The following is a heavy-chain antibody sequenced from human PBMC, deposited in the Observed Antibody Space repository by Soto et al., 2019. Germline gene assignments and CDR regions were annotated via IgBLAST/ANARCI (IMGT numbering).Heavy chain of an antibody. D-gene: IGHD1-1*01. J-gene: IGHJ6*02. CDR3: SEKILRYNCDADPPYYYYGMDV. Sequence: GGSLRLSCAASGFTFSSYAMSWVRQAPGKGLEWVSAISGSGGSTYYADSVKGRFTISRDNSKNTLYLQMNSLRAEDTAVYYCSEKILRYNCDADPPYYYYGMDVWGQGTTVTVSS. CDR1: GFTFSSYA. V-gene: IGHV3-23*01. CDR2: ISGSGGST.